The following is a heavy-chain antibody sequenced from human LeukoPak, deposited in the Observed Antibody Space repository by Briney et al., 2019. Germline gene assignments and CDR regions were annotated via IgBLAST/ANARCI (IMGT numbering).Heavy chain of an antibody. V-gene: IGHV3-74*01. CDR2: INSDGSST. CDR3: ARDPSYCSGGSCHLPAAPDY. J-gene: IGHJ4*02. D-gene: IGHD2-15*01. Sequence: PGGSLRLSCAASGFTFSSYWMHWVRQAPGKGLVWVSRINSDGSSTSYADSVKGRFTISRDNAKNTLYLQMNSLRAEDTAVYYCARDPSYCSGGSCHLPAAPDYWGQGTLVTVSS. CDR1: GFTFSSYW.